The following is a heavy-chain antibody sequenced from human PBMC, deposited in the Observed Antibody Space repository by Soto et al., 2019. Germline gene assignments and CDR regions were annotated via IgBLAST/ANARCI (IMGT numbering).Heavy chain of an antibody. J-gene: IGHJ3*02. CDR3: AKYGGYGQLITDDAFDI. CDR2: ISGSGGST. Sequence: EVQLLESGGGLVQPGGSLRLSCAASGFTFSSYAMSWVRQAPGKGLEWVSAISGSGGSTYYADSVKGRFTISRDNSKHTLYLQMNSLRAEDTAVYYCAKYGGYGQLITDDAFDIWGQGTMVTVSS. CDR1: GFTFSSYA. V-gene: IGHV3-23*01. D-gene: IGHD1-26*01.